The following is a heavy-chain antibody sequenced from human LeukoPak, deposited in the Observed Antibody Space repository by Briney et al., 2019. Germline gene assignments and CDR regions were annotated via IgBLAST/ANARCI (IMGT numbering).Heavy chain of an antibody. J-gene: IGHJ5*02. CDR2: IYHTGNT. CDR3: AGSNYDNWFDP. Sequence: SETLSLTCTVSGGSISSGSYDCGWIREPPGKGLEWFGSIYHTGNTSYNPSLKSRVTLSVDTSKNQFSLKLSSVTAADTAVYYCAGSNYDNWFDPCGQGTLVSVSS. CDR1: GGSISSGSYD. V-gene: IGHV4-39*01. D-gene: IGHD3-10*01.